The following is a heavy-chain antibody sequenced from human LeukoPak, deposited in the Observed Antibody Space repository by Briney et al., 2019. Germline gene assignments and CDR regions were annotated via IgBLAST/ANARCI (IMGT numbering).Heavy chain of an antibody. D-gene: IGHD6-13*01. CDR3: ASAATGSPIQH. V-gene: IGHV3-30*03. CDR2: ISYDGSNK. CDR1: EFTFRSYD. J-gene: IGHJ1*01. Sequence: PGGSLRLSCVASEFTFRSYDMHWVRQAPGKGLEWVAVISYDGSNKDYADSVKGRFTISRDNTKNTLFLQMNSLRAEDTAVYYCASAATGSPIQHWGQGTLVTVSS.